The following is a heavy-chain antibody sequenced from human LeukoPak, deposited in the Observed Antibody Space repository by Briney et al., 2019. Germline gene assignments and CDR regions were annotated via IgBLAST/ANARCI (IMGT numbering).Heavy chain of an antibody. CDR3: ARARSPYYYDSSGYYNFDY. Sequence: GASVKVSCKASGGTFSSYAISWVRQAPGQGLEWMGGIIPIFGTANYAQKFQGRVTITADESTSTAYMELSSLRSEDTAVYYCARARSPYYYDSSGYYNFDYWGQGTLVTVSS. CDR1: GGTFSSYA. V-gene: IGHV1-69*13. J-gene: IGHJ4*02. D-gene: IGHD3-22*01. CDR2: IIPIFGTA.